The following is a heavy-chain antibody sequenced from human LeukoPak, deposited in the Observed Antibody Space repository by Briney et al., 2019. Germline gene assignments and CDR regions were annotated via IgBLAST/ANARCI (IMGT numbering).Heavy chain of an antibody. CDR3: ARGARTPSGYGSRTAGRANWFDP. Sequence: SETLSLTCAVYGGSFSGYYWSWIRQPPGKGLEWIGEINHSGSTNYNPSLKSRVTISVDTSKNQFTLKLSSVTAADTAVYYCARGARTPSGYGSRTAGRANWFDPWGQGTLVTVSS. CDR1: GGSFSGYY. CDR2: INHSGST. D-gene: IGHD5-12*01. V-gene: IGHV4-34*01. J-gene: IGHJ5*02.